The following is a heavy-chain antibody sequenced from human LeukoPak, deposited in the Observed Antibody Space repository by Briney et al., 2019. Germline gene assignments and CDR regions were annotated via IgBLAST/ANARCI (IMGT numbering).Heavy chain of an antibody. CDR1: GYTFTGYY. J-gene: IGHJ4*02. D-gene: IGHD3-10*01. V-gene: IGHV1-2*02. CDR3: ARVRAPRGITMVRGVLTPPDY. CDR2: INPNSGGT. Sequence: SVKVSCKASGYTFTGYYMHWVRQAPGQGLEWMGWINPNSGGTNYAQKFQGRVTMTRDTSISTAYMELSRLRSDDTAVYYCARVRAPRGITMVRGVLTPPDYWGQGTLVTVSS.